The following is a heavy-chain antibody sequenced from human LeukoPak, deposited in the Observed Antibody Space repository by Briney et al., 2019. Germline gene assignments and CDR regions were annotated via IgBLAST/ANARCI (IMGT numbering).Heavy chain of an antibody. D-gene: IGHD6-13*01. CDR2: ITSSASYI. Sequence: NPGGSLRLSCAASGFTFSNYGINWIRQAPGKGLEWVSAITSSASYIYYTDSVRGRFTVSRDNAKNSLYLQMNSLRAEDTAVYYCAREMYSRSWPFFDYWGQGTLVTVSS. J-gene: IGHJ4*02. CDR3: AREMYSRSWPFFDY. V-gene: IGHV3-21*01. CDR1: GFTFSNYG.